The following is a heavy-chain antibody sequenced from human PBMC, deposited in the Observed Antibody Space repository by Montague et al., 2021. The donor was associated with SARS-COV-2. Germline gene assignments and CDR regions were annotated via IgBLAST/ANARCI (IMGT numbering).Heavy chain of an antibody. Sequence: SETLSLTCTVSGDSISSANYQWAWFRQPPGKGLQWVGSISHSGSAYYNPSLKSRLTISVDISKRLFSLDVESVAVADTASYYCARQVGDFWTGFYVDSWGQGTLVTVSS. CDR2: ISHSGSA. D-gene: IGHD3/OR15-3a*01. CDR3: ARQVGDFWTGFYVDS. J-gene: IGHJ4*02. V-gene: IGHV4-39*01. CDR1: GDSISSANYQ.